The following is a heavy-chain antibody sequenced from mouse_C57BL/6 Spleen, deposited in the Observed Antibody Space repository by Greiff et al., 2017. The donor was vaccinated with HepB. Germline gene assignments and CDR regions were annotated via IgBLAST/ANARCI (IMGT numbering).Heavy chain of an antibody. CDR2: IHPNSGST. CDR1: GYTFTSYW. D-gene: IGHD3-2*02. J-gene: IGHJ3*01. V-gene: IGHV1-64*01. CDR3: ARKDSSVYVPAY. Sequence: QVQLQQPGAELVKPGASVKLSCKASGYTFTSYWMHWVKQRPGQGLEWIGMIHPNSGSTNYNEKFKSKATLTVDKSSSTAYMQLSSLTSEDSAVCDCARKDSSVYVPAYWGQGTLVTVSA.